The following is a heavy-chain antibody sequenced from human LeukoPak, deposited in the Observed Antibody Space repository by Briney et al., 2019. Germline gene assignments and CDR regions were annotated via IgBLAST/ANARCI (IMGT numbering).Heavy chain of an antibody. D-gene: IGHD3-22*01. Sequence: QPGGSLRLSCAVSGFTVSTDYMSWVRQAPGKGLEWVAFIRYDGSNKYYADSVKGRFTISRDNSKNTLYLQMNSLRAEDTAVYYCAKDGDYYDSSGYLDYWGQGTLVTVSS. CDR2: IRYDGSNK. CDR1: GFTVSTDY. CDR3: AKDGDYYDSSGYLDY. J-gene: IGHJ4*02. V-gene: IGHV3-30*02.